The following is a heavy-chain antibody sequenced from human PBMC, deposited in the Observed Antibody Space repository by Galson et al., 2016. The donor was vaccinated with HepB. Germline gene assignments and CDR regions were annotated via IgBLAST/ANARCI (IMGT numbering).Heavy chain of an antibody. J-gene: IGHJ5*02. Sequence: SLRLSCAASGFTFSSFWMSWVRQAPGKGLELVANIKLDGREKYYVDSVKGRFTISRDNAKSSVYLQMNRLRAEDTAVYYCARFWHTTKKFDPWGQGTLVTVSS. CDR3: ARFWHTTKKFDP. V-gene: IGHV3-7*01. CDR2: IKLDGREK. CDR1: GFTFSSFW. D-gene: IGHD1-14*01.